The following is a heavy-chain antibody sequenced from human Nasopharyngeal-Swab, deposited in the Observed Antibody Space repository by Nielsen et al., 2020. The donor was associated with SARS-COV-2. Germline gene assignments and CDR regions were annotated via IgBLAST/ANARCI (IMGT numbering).Heavy chain of an antibody. Sequence: GGSLRLSCAASGFTFDDYAMHWVRQAPGKGLEWVSGISWNSGSIGYADSVKGRFTISRDNAKNSLYLQMNSLRAEDTALYYCAKDSSMASLDVWGQGTTVTVSS. D-gene: IGHD5-24*01. J-gene: IGHJ6*02. V-gene: IGHV3-9*01. CDR1: GFTFDDYA. CDR3: AKDSSMASLDV. CDR2: ISWNSGSI.